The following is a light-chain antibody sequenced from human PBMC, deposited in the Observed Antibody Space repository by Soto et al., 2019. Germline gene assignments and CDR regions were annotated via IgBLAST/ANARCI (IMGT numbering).Light chain of an antibody. CDR1: SSDVGAYKY. CDR3: SSYTGSNVV. CDR2: EVS. J-gene: IGLJ2*01. V-gene: IGLV2-8*01. Sequence: QSVLTQPPSAYGSPGQSVTISCAGTSSDVGAYKYVTWYQQHPGKAPKLMIYEVSKRPSGVPDRFSGSKSGNTASLTVSGLQAEDEADYYCSSYTGSNVVFGGGTKVTVL.